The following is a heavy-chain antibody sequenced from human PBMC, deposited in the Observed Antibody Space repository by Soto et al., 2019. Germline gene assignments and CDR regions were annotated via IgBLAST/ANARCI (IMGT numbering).Heavy chain of an antibody. CDR1: GDSISSYF. CDR2: VHTSGST. D-gene: IGHD2-15*01. J-gene: IGHJ3*02. V-gene: IGHV4-4*07. Sequence: PSETLSLTCTVSGDSISSYFWSWIRQPAGKGLEWIGRVHTSGSTTYNPSLKSRVTMSVDTSKSQFSLKLTSVTAADTAVYYCARSDKLGGNRPRGAFDIWGQGTMVTVSS. CDR3: ARSDKLGGNRPRGAFDI.